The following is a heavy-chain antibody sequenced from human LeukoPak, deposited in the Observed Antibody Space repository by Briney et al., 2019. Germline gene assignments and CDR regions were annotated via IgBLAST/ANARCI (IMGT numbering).Heavy chain of an antibody. J-gene: IGHJ4*02. CDR3: ARLGLRPGIAAAADY. CDR2: IYPGDSDT. V-gene: IGHV5-51*01. D-gene: IGHD6-13*01. Sequence: GESLKISCTGSGYSFTSYWIGWVRQMPGKGLEWMGIIYPGDSDTRYSPSFQGQVTISADKSISTAYLQWSSLKASDTAMYYCARLGLRPGIAAAADYWGQGTLVTVSS. CDR1: GYSFTSYW.